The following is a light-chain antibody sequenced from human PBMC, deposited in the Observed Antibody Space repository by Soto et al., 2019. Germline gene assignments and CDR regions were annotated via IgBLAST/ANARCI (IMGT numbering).Light chain of an antibody. CDR3: MQGISVR. Sequence: VLTPSPLSLPFTLGQPASISCRSSQSLVYRDGNVYLNWFHQRPGQSPRRLIYKASTRDSGVPDRVRGSGSATDFTLSISMVEAEDAEVYYCMQGISVRFVQGTRVEI. J-gene: IGKJ1*01. V-gene: IGKV2-30*01. CDR1: QSLVYRDGNVY. CDR2: KAS.